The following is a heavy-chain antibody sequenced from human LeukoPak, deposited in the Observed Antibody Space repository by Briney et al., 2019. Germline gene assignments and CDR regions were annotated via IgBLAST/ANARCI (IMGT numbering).Heavy chain of an antibody. D-gene: IGHD3-9*01. Sequence: GGSLRLSCAASGSTFSSYAMHWVRQAPGKGLEWVAVISYDGSNKYYADSVKGRFTISRDNSKNTLYLQMNSLRAEDTAVYYCARRSSDYDILTGYRSDAFDIWGQGTMVTVSS. CDR2: ISYDGSNK. J-gene: IGHJ3*02. CDR1: GSTFSSYA. CDR3: ARRSSDYDILTGYRSDAFDI. V-gene: IGHV3-30-3*01.